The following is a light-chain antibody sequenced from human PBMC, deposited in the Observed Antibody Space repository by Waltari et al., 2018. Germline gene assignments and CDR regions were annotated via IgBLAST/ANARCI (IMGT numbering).Light chain of an antibody. V-gene: IGLV2-23*02. CDR1: SSDVGSYNL. Sequence: QSALTQPASVSGSPGQSLPISCTETSSDVGSYNLSSWYQQHPGKAPKLMIYEVSKRPSGVSNRFSGSKSGNTASLTISGLQAEDEADYYCCSYAGSSTFVFGTGTKVTVL. CDR3: CSYAGSSTFV. CDR2: EVS. J-gene: IGLJ1*01.